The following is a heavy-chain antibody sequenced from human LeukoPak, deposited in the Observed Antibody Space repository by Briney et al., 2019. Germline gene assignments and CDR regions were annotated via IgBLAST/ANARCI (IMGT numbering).Heavy chain of an antibody. CDR3: ARGSRGDGAPFDI. J-gene: IGHJ3*02. V-gene: IGHV4-59*01. CDR2: IYDSGST. D-gene: IGHD7-27*01. CDR1: GGSINNYY. Sequence: SETLSLTCSVSGGSINNYYWSWIRQPPGKGLEWIGYIYDSGSTNYNPSLKSRVTISVDTSKNQFSLKLSSVTAADTAVYYCARGSRGDGAPFDIWGQGTMVTVSS.